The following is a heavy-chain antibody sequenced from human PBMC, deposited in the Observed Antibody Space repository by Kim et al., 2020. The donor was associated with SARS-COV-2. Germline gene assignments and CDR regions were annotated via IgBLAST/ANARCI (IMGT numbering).Heavy chain of an antibody. CDR3: ARRRDARGAFDI. V-gene: IGHV5-51*01. Sequence: HSPSFQGQVTISAGESISTAYLQWSSLKASDTAMYYCARRRDARGAFDIWGQGTMVTVSS. D-gene: IGHD3-16*01. J-gene: IGHJ3*02.